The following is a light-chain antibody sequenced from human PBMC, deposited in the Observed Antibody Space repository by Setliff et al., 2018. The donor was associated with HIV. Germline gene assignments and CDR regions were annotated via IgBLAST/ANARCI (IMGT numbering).Light chain of an antibody. Sequence: DIVMTQFPDSLAVSLGERATINCNSSRSVFYGSNGRDYLAWYQQKPGQPPKLLIHWASTRESGVPDRFTGSGSGTDFTLAISSLQAEDVAVYYCQQYYNVPRTFGQGTKV. CDR3: QQYYNVPRT. J-gene: IGKJ1*01. CDR1: RSVFYGSNGRDY. CDR2: WAS. V-gene: IGKV4-1*01.